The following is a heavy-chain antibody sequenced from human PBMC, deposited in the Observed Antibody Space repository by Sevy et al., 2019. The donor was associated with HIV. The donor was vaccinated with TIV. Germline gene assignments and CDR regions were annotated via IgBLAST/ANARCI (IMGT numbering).Heavy chain of an antibody. Sequence: GGSLRLSCAASGFTFSSYWMSWVRQAPGKGLEWVANIKQDGSEKYYVDSVKGRFTISRDNAKNSLYLQMKSLRAEDTAVYYCARDLVSIAAAGTGEDAFDIWGQWTMVTVSS. V-gene: IGHV3-7*01. J-gene: IGHJ3*02. CDR3: ARDLVSIAAAGTGEDAFDI. CDR1: GFTFSSYW. D-gene: IGHD6-13*01. CDR2: IKQDGSEK.